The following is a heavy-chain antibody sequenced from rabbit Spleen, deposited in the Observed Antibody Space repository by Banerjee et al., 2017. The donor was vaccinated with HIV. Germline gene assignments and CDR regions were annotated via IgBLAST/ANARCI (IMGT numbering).Heavy chain of an antibody. J-gene: IGHJ6*01. Sequence: QSLEESGGDLVKPGASLTLTCTASGFSFSSRYYMCWVRQAPGKGLEWIACIYAGSSGDTYHANWAKGRFTISKTSSTTVTLQMTSLTAADTATYFCARDTGSSFSSYGMDLWGPGPWSPS. CDR3: ARDTGSSFSSYGMDL. V-gene: IGHV1S40*01. D-gene: IGHD8-1*01. CDR2: IYAGSSGDT. CDR1: GFSFSSRYY.